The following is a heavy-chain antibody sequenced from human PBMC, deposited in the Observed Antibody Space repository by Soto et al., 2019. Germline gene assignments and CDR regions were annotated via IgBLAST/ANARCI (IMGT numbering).Heavy chain of an antibody. CDR1: GGSISTYD. V-gene: IGHV4-59*08. D-gene: IGHD3-9*01. CDR2: IYYTGHT. Sequence: PSETLSVTCTVAGGSISTYDWSWIRQPPGKGLEWIGNIYYTGHTDYNPSLQSRVTISVDTSKNHFSLWLTSVTAADTAVYYCARVQSSYYDRAFDYWGQGTLVTVSS. CDR3: ARVQSSYYDRAFDY. J-gene: IGHJ4*02.